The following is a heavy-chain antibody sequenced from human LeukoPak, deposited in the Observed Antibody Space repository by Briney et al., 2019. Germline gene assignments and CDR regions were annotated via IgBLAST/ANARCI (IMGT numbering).Heavy chain of an antibody. CDR3: AKGSGSGWYGWLDP. Sequence: GVSLTLSCAVSRFTFWSYAMNWVPQAPGKGREGVSVITDSGTNTYYGDSVKGRFTVSRDNSKNTLYLQMNSLRAEDTAVYYCAKGSGSGWYGWLDPWGQGTLVTVSS. D-gene: IGHD6-19*01. J-gene: IGHJ5*02. CDR1: RFTFWSYA. V-gene: IGHV3-23*01. CDR2: ITDSGTNT.